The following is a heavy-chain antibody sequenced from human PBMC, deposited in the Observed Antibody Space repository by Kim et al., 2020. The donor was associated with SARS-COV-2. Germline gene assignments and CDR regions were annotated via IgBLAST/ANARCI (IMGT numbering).Heavy chain of an antibody. J-gene: IGHJ4*02. V-gene: IGHV4-59*09. D-gene: IGHD3-22*01. CDR3: ARGAYYYDSSGYYYFDY. Sequence: RKSRVTISVDTSKNQFSLKPSSVTAADTAVYYCARGAYYYDSSGYYYFDYWGQGTLVTVSS.